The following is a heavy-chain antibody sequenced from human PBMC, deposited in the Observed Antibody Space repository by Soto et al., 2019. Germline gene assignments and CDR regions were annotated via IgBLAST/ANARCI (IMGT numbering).Heavy chain of an antibody. Sequence: ASVKVSGKASVGTFSSYAISWVRQAPGQGLEWMGGIIPIFGTANYAQKYQGRVTITADKSTSTAYMELSSLRSEDTAVYYCARPADTIFGVVIMGDYYGMDVWGQGTTVTVSS. CDR3: ARPADTIFGVVIMGDYYGMDV. V-gene: IGHV1-69*06. CDR2: IIPIFGTA. D-gene: IGHD3-3*01. CDR1: VGTFSSYA. J-gene: IGHJ6*02.